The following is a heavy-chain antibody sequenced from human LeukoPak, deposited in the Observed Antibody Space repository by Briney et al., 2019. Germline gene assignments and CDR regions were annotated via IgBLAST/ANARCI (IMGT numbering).Heavy chain of an antibody. CDR1: GFTFSSYA. CDR3: AKLRPAVAEPDFDY. V-gene: IGHV3-23*01. D-gene: IGHD6-19*01. J-gene: IGHJ4*02. Sequence: GGSLRLSCAASGFTFSSYAMSWVRQAPGKGLEWVSTISGCGGSTCYADSVKGRFTISRDNSKNTLYLQMNSLRAEDTAIYYCAKLRPAVAEPDFDYWGQGTLVTVSS. CDR2: ISGCGGST.